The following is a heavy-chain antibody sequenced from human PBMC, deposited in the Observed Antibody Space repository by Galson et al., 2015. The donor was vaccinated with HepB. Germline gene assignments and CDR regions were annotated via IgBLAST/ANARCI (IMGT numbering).Heavy chain of an antibody. J-gene: IGHJ5*02. CDR2: ISGSSPNI. Sequence: SLRLSCAGSEFTFSDYSMNWVRQAPGKGLEWVSFISGSSPNIYYADSVKGRFTISRDNANNSLFLQMTSLRAEDTAVYYCARLTTMTAINWFDPWGQGTLVTVSS. CDR3: ARLTTMTAINWFDP. CDR1: EFTFSDYS. V-gene: IGHV3-48*01. D-gene: IGHD4-17*01.